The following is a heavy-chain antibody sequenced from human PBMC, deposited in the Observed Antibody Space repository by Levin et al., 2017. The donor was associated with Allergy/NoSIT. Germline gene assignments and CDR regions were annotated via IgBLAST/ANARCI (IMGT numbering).Heavy chain of an antibody. V-gene: IGHV4-38-2*01. J-gene: IGHJ4*02. CDR1: GYSISSGFY. Sequence: SETLSLTCAVSGYSISSGFYWGWIRQPPGKGLEWIGSIYHSGSTYYNPSLKSRVTISVDTSKDQVSLQMSSLTAADTAVYYCARGVGGSPYFFDYWGQGTLVTVSS. CDR3: ARGVGGSPYFFDY. CDR2: IYHSGST. D-gene: IGHD1-26*01.